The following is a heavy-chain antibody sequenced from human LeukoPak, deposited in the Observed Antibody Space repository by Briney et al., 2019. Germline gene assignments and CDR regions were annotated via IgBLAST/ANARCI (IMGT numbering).Heavy chain of an antibody. CDR1: GGSISSYY. Sequence: PSETLSLTCTVYGGSISSYYWSWIRQPPGKGLEWIGYIYYSGSTNYNPSLKSRVTISVDTSKNQFSLKLSSVTAADTAVYYCARLLWIQRCLDVWGQGTTVTVPS. CDR3: ARLLWIQRCLDV. V-gene: IGHV4-59*08. CDR2: IYYSGST. J-gene: IGHJ6*02. D-gene: IGHD5-18*01.